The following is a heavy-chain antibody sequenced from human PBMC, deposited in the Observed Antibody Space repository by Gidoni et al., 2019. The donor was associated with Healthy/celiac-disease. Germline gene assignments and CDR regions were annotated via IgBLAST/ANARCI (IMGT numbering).Heavy chain of an antibody. CDR3: ARSNVDIVASYYYYGMDV. D-gene: IGHD5-12*01. CDR1: GFTLSSSA. Sequence: EVQLLEAGGGLVQPGGSLRLSCAASGFTLSSSAMTWVRQAPGQGLEWVSAISGSGGSTYYADSVKGRFTISRDNSKNTLYLQMNSLRAEDTAVYYCARSNVDIVASYYYYGMDVWGQGTTVTVSS. J-gene: IGHJ6*02. CDR2: ISGSGGST. V-gene: IGHV3-23*01.